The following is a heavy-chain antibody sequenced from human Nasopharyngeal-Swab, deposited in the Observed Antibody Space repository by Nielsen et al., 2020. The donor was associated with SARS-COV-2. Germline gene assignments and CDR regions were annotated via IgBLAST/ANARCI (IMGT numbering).Heavy chain of an antibody. Sequence: ASVKVSCKASGYTFTRYYIHWVRQAPGQGLEWMGIINPGGGSARYSQSFQGRVTMTRDTSTSTVYMELSSLRSEDTAVYYCARGGDPREVVAATDCFDPWGQGTLVTVSS. V-gene: IGHV1-46*01. CDR3: ARGGDPREVVAATDCFDP. D-gene: IGHD2-15*01. J-gene: IGHJ5*02. CDR1: GYTFTRYY. CDR2: INPGGGSA.